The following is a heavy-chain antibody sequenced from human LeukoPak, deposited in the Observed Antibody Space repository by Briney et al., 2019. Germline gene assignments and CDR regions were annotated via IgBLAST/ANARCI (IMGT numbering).Heavy chain of an antibody. D-gene: IGHD3-10*01. Sequence: SETLSLTCTVSGGSISSGSYYWSWIRQPAGKGLERIGRIYTSGSTNYNPSLKSRVTISVDTSKNQFSLKLGSVTAADTAVYYCARVKGRRGYGSGSYYNDWGQGTLVTVSS. CDR2: IYTSGST. CDR3: ARVKGRRGYGSGSYYND. CDR1: GGSISSGSYY. J-gene: IGHJ4*02. V-gene: IGHV4-61*02.